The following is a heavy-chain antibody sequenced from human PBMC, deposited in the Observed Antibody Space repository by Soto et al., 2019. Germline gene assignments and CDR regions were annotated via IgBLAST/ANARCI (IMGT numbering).Heavy chain of an antibody. D-gene: IGHD3-10*01. CDR1: GYIFTNYD. V-gene: IGHV1-18*01. J-gene: IGHJ6*02. CDR2: VSGYNGNT. Sequence: QVQLVQSEPEVRKPGASVKVSCKASGYIFTNYDITWVRQAPGQGLERMGWVSGYNGNTKYAQKFQDRVTMTTDTSTSTVYMELRSLRSDDTAVYYCARFGSAPYYYYGVDVWGQGTTVFVSS. CDR3: ARFGSAPYYYYGVDV.